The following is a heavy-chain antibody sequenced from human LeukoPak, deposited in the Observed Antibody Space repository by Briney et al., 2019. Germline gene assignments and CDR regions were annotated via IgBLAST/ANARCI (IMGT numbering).Heavy chain of an antibody. CDR2: IKHDGSEK. CDR3: ARDFGMMQLPSDDY. V-gene: IGHV3-7*03. J-gene: IGHJ4*02. D-gene: IGHD3-3*01. CDR1: GFTFSSYW. Sequence: GGSLRLSCTASGFTFSSYWMIWVRQPPGKRLEWVASIKHDGSEKYYVDSVKGRFTISRDNAENSLFLQMNSLRTEDTAMYYCARDFGMMQLPSDDYWGQGTLVTVSS.